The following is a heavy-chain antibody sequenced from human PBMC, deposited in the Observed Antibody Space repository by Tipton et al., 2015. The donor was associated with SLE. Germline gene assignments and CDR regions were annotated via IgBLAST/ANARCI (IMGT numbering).Heavy chain of an antibody. V-gene: IGHV3-7*01. Sequence: SLRLSCAASGFTFSSYWMSWVRQAPGKGLEWVAIINEDGSERKYVDSVKGRFTISRDSAKNSLYLQMNSLRAEDTAVYYCLRDYFRAGTHWGQGTLVTVSS. CDR1: GFTFSSYW. J-gene: IGHJ4*02. D-gene: IGHD2/OR15-2a*01. CDR3: LRDYFRAGTH. CDR2: INEDGSER.